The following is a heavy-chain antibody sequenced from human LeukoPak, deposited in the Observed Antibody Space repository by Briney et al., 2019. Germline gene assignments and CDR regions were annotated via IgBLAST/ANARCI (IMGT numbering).Heavy chain of an antibody. D-gene: IGHD3-16*01. Sequence: SVKVSCKISGGTFGSYGISWVRQAPGQGLEWMGRTIPIRGMTNYAQKFQGRVTITADTSTSTAYMELSSLTSGDTAVYFCARGPYDGTFYFDSWGQGTLVIVSS. CDR3: ARGPYDGTFYFDS. J-gene: IGHJ4*02. CDR2: TIPIRGMT. V-gene: IGHV1-69*04. CDR1: GGTFGSYG.